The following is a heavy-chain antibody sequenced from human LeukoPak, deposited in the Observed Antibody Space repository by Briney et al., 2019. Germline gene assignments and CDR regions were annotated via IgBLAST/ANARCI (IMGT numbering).Heavy chain of an antibody. D-gene: IGHD6-13*01. CDR1: GFTFSSYS. CDR3: ARGGSVAAADYWYFDL. Sequence: GGSPRLSCAASGFTFSSYSMNWVRQAPGKGLEWVSYISSSTSTIYYADSVKGRFTISRDNARNSLYLQMNSLRAEDTAVYYCARGGSVAAADYWYFDLWGRGTLVTVSS. CDR2: ISSSTSTI. J-gene: IGHJ2*01. V-gene: IGHV3-48*04.